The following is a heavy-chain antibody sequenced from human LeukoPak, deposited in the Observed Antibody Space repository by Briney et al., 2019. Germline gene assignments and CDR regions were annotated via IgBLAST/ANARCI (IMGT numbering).Heavy chain of an antibody. J-gene: IGHJ4*02. V-gene: IGHV3-23*01. CDR2: ISGTVRGERT. CDR1: GLTFSDYY. D-gene: IGHD3-10*01. CDR3: LCYYASATFY. Sequence: GGSLRLSCTASGLTFSDYYMDWVRQAPGKGLEWVSDISGTVRGERTYYADSVKGRFNISRDNSKNTLYLQMNGLRADDTAVYYCLCYYASATFYWGQGTLVTVSS.